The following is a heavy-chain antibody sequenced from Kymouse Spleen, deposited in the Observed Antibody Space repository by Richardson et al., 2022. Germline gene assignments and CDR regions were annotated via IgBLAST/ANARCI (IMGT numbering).Heavy chain of an antibody. CDR2: ISWNSGSI. Sequence: VQLVESGGGLVQPGRSLRLSCAASGFTFDDYAMHWVRQAPGKGLEWVSGISWNSGSIGYADSVKGRFTISRDNAKNSLYLQMNSLRAEDTALYYCAKTIAARGGYYYYGMDVWGQGTTVTVSS. CDR3: AKTIAARGGYYYYGMDV. V-gene: IGHV3-9*01. D-gene: IGHD6-6*01. CDR1: GFTFDDYA. J-gene: IGHJ6*02.